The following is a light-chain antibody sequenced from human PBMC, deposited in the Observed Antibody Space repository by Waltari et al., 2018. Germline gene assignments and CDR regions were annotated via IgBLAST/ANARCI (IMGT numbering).Light chain of an antibody. V-gene: IGKV4-1*01. CDR3: QEYLGPPYT. CDR1: QSLFCSAVEKNC. Sequence: IAMTQSPDSLSVSLGERASIHCKSSQSLFCSAVEKNCLAWYQQKPGQTPRLLFYWASTRDSGIPERFTARGSGTDFTLTISSLQAEDVAIYYCQEYLGPPYTFGRGTKLEI. J-gene: IGKJ2*01. CDR2: WAS.